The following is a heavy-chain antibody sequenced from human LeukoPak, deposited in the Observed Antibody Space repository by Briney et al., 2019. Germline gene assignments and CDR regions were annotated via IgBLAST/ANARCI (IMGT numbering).Heavy chain of an antibody. J-gene: IGHJ5*02. Sequence: SETLSLTCTVSGGSIFTYHWSWIRQSAGKGLEWLGRIYTSGSTTYNPSFKSRVTMSVDTSKNQFSLNLRSVTAADTAVYYCARDSGTTGEVKFDPWGQGTLVTVSS. CDR2: IYTSGST. V-gene: IGHV4-4*07. CDR3: ARDSGTTGEVKFDP. CDR1: GGSIFTYH. D-gene: IGHD3-10*01.